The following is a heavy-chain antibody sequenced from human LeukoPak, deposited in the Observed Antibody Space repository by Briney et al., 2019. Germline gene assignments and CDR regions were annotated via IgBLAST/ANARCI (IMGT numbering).Heavy chain of an antibody. V-gene: IGHV4-34*01. Sequence: SETLSLTCAVYGGSFSGYYWSWIRQPPGKGLEWIGEINHSGSTNYNPSLKSRVTISVDTSKNQFSLKLSSVTAADTAVYYCARGPRITMIVMVTRGGFDYWGQGTLVTVSS. CDR1: GGSFSGYY. CDR3: ARGPRITMIVMVTRGGFDY. CDR2: INHSGST. J-gene: IGHJ4*02. D-gene: IGHD3-22*01.